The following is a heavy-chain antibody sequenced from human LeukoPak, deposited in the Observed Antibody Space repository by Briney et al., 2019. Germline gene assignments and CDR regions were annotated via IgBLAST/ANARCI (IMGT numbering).Heavy chain of an antibody. Sequence: ASVKVSCKVSGYTLTELSMHWVRQAPGKGLGWMGGFDPEDGETIYAQKFQGRVTMTEDTSTDTAYMELSSLRSEDTAVYYCATVADTAMVSGTGVYYFDYWGQGTLVTVSS. CDR3: ATVADTAMVSGTGVYYFDY. CDR1: GYTLTELS. V-gene: IGHV1-24*01. J-gene: IGHJ4*02. D-gene: IGHD5-18*01. CDR2: FDPEDGET.